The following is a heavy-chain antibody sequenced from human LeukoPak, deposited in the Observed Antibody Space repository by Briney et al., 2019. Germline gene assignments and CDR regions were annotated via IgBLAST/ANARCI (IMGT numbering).Heavy chain of an antibody. CDR1: GGSISSYY. D-gene: IGHD6-6*01. V-gene: IGHV4-4*09. Sequence: TSETLSLTCTVSGGSISSYYWSWIRQPPGKGLEWIGYIYTSGNTNYNPSLKSRVTISVDTSKNQFSLKLSSVTAADTAVYYCARRSIYSSSWFDPWGQGTLVTVSS. CDR2: IYTSGNT. J-gene: IGHJ5*02. CDR3: ARRSIYSSSWFDP.